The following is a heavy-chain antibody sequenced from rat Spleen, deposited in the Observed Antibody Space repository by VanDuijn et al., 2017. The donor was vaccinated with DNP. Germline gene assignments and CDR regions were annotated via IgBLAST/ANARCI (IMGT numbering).Heavy chain of an antibody. CDR3: FNNYFGY. J-gene: IGHJ2*01. CDR2: LVGDGST. CDR1: GFSLTNYG. V-gene: IGHV2-77*01. Sequence: QVQMKETGPGLVQTTQTLYVTCTVSGFSLTNYGVNWVRQAPGKGLAWMGILVGDGSTDYNSGHKSRLTISRDTSKNQVFLTMNSLQTDDTAVYYCFNNYFGYWGQGVMVTVSS. D-gene: IGHD1-3*01.